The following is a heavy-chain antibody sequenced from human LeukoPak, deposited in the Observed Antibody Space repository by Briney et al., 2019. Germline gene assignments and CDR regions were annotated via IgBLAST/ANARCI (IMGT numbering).Heavy chain of an antibody. CDR1: GFTFSTYW. CDR3: PNHYYDFWSGYYFDY. Sequence: GGSLRLSCAASGFTFSTYWMSWVRQAPGKGLEWVANIKQDGSEKYYVDSVKGRFTISRDNGKNSLYLQMNSLRAEDTAVYYCPNHYYDFWSGYYFDYWGQGTLVTVSS. D-gene: IGHD3-3*01. V-gene: IGHV3-7*01. J-gene: IGHJ4*02. CDR2: IKQDGSEK.